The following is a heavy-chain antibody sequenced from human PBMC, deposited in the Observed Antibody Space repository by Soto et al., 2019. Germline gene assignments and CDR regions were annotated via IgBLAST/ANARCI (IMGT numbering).Heavy chain of an antibody. CDR1: GLTFSSYA. D-gene: IGHD5-18*01. CDR3: AKGGIQLWLRPFYFDY. V-gene: IGHV3-23*01. Sequence: EVQLLESGGGLVQPGGSLRLSCAASGLTFSSYAMSWVRQAPGKGLGWVSAMSGSGGITYYADSVKGRFTISIDNSKNTLYLQMNSLRAEDTAVYYCAKGGIQLWLRPFYFDYWGQGTLVTVSS. J-gene: IGHJ4*02. CDR2: MSGSGGIT.